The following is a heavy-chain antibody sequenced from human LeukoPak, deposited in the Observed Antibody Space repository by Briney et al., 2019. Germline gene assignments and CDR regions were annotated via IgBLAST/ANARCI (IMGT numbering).Heavy chain of an antibody. CDR1: GFTFSSYW. Sequence: TGGSLRLSCAASGFTFSSYWMSWVRQAPGKGLEWVAFIRYDGSNKSYADSVKGRFTISRDNSKNTLYLQMNSLRAEDTAVYYCARARKSGGITMIRGVKDRGWFDPWGQGTLVTVSS. CDR3: ARARKSGGITMIRGVKDRGWFDP. J-gene: IGHJ5*02. CDR2: IRYDGSNK. D-gene: IGHD3-10*01. V-gene: IGHV3-30*02.